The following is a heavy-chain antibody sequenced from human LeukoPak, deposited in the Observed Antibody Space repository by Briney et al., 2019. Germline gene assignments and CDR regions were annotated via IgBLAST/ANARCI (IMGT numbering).Heavy chain of an antibody. V-gene: IGHV3-66*01. Sequence: PGGSLRLSCAASGFTFNTQTMTWVRQAPGKGLEWVSVTSTRGGTQYADSVKGRFTISRDNSKNTLYLQMDSLRVEDTAVYYCARDHRYAFDNWGHGTLVTVSS. D-gene: IGHD5-12*01. CDR3: ARDHRYAFDN. J-gene: IGHJ4*01. CDR1: GFTFNTQT. CDR2: TSTRGGT.